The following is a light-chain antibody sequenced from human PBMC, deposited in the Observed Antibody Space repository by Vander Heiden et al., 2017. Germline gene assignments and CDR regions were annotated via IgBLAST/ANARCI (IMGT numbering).Light chain of an antibody. J-gene: IGLJ2*01. Sequence: SYELTQPPSVSVSPGQTASITCSGDKLGDKYACWYQQKPGQSPVLVIYQDSKRPSVIPERFSGANSGNTATLTISGTQAMDEADYDCQAWDSSNVVFGGGTKLTVL. CDR2: QDS. V-gene: IGLV3-1*01. CDR1: KLGDKY. CDR3: QAWDSSNVV.